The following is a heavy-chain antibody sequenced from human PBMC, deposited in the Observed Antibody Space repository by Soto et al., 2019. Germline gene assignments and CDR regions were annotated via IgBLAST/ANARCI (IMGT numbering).Heavy chain of an antibody. J-gene: IGHJ6*02. D-gene: IGHD6-6*01. CDR3: ARDPRPPAYSSSHQTSYYYYYGMDV. Sequence: EVQLVESGGGLVQPGGSLRLSCAASGFTFSSYWMSWVRQAPGKGLEWVANIKQDGSEKYYVDSVKGRFTISRDNAKNSLYLQMNSLRAEDTAVYYCARDPRPPAYSSSHQTSYYYYYGMDVWGQGTTVTVSS. V-gene: IGHV3-7*01. CDR2: IKQDGSEK. CDR1: GFTFSSYW.